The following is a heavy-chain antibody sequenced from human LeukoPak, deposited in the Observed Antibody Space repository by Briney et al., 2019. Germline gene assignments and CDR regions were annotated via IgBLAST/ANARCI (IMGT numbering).Heavy chain of an antibody. J-gene: IGHJ4*02. CDR1: GGSFSGYY. Sequence: PSETLSLTCAVYGGSFSGYYWSWIRQPPGKGLEWIGEINHSGSTNYNPSLKSRVTISVDTSKNQFSLKLSSVTAADTAVYYCARGPAYYDILTGYRRTSSFDYWGQGTLVTVSS. CDR3: ARGPAYYDILTGYRRTSSFDY. D-gene: IGHD3-9*01. CDR2: INHSGST. V-gene: IGHV4-34*01.